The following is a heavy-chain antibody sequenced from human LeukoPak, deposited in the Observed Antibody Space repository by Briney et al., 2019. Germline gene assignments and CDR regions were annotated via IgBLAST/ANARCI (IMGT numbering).Heavy chain of an antibody. J-gene: IGHJ4*02. Sequence: SETLSLTCVVYGGTFSDYYWSWIRQPPGKGLEWIGEINHSGNTNYNPSLKSRVTISVDTSKNQFSLRLSSVTAADTAVYYCARVSYYDSSGYYDPTPLDYWGQGTLVTVSS. D-gene: IGHD3-22*01. CDR2: INHSGNT. CDR1: GGTFSDYY. V-gene: IGHV4-34*01. CDR3: ARVSYYDSSGYYDPTPLDY.